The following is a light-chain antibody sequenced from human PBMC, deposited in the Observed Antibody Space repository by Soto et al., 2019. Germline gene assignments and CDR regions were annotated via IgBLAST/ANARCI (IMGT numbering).Light chain of an antibody. CDR1: QSISSNY. J-gene: IGKJ4*01. Sequence: EIVLTQSPGTLSLSPGERATLSCRASQSISSNYLAWYQQKPGQAPRLVIYGASGRATGIPDRFSGSGSGTDFTLTISRLEPEDFAVYYCQQYGSSPPLTFGGGTKVDNK. V-gene: IGKV3-20*01. CDR3: QQYGSSPPLT. CDR2: GAS.